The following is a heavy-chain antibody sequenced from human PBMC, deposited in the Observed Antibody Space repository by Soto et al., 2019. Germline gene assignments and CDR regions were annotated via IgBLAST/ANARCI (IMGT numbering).Heavy chain of an antibody. J-gene: IGHJ4*02. Sequence: PGGSLRLSCGASGFTFSSYPMHWFRQAPGKGLEWVTVISYDGGNQYYADSVKGRFTIPRDNSKDTLYLQMHSLRSDDTAVYFCARGPVTQTSFIDHWGQGTLVTVSS. CDR3: ARGPVTQTSFIDH. D-gene: IGHD4-4*01. CDR2: ISYDGGNQ. V-gene: IGHV3-30-3*01. CDR1: GFTFSSYP.